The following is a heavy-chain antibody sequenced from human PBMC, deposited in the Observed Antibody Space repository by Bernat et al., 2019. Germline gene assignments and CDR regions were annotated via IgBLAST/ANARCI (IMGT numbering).Heavy chain of an antibody. CDR1: GFTFSDYY. J-gene: IGHJ4*02. D-gene: IGHD6-19*01. V-gene: IGHV3-11*01. Sequence: QVQLVESGGGVVKPGGSLRLSCAASGFTFSDYYMSWIRQAPGKGLEWVSYISSSGSTIYYADSVKGRFTISRDNAKNSLYLQMNSLRAEDTAVYYCARILKYSSGWSNWPYYFDYWGQGTLVTVSS. CDR2: ISSSGSTI. CDR3: ARILKYSSGWSNWPYYFDY.